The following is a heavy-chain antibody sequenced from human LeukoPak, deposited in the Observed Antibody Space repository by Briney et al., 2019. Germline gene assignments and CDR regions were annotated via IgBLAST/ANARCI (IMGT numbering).Heavy chain of an antibody. Sequence: ASVKVSCKASGYTFTGYYMHWVRQAPGQGLEWMGWINPNSGGTNYAQKFQGRVTMTRDTSISTAYMELSRLRSDDTAVYYCARVHYYDFWSGPRRDWFDPWGQGTLVTVSS. V-gene: IGHV1-2*02. CDR2: INPNSGGT. D-gene: IGHD3-3*01. J-gene: IGHJ5*02. CDR3: ARVHYYDFWSGPRRDWFDP. CDR1: GYTFTGYY.